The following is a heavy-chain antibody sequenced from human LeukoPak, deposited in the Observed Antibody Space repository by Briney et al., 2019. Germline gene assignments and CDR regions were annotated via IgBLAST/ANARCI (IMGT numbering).Heavy chain of an antibody. CDR1: GFTFSSYS. V-gene: IGHV3-21*04. CDR2: ISSSSSYI. Sequence: GGSLRLSCAASGFTFSSYSMNWVRQAPGKGLEWVSSISSSSSYIYYADSVKGRFTISRDNAKSSLYLQMNSLRAEDTAVYYCAKDLYDSSGYLWFDPWGQGTLVTVSS. J-gene: IGHJ5*02. CDR3: AKDLYDSSGYLWFDP. D-gene: IGHD3-22*01.